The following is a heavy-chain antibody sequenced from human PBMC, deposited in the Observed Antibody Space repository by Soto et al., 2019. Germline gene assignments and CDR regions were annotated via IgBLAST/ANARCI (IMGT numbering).Heavy chain of an antibody. D-gene: IGHD6-13*01. CDR2: ISYDGSNK. CDR3: ARLAAAGELFDY. V-gene: IGHV3-30-3*01. J-gene: IGHJ4*02. CDR1: GFTFSSYA. Sequence: GGSLRLSCAASGFTFSSYAMHWVRQAPGKGLEWVAVISYDGSNKYYADSVKGRFTISRDNSKNTLYLQMNSLRAEDTAVYYCARLAAAGELFDYWGQGTLVTVSS.